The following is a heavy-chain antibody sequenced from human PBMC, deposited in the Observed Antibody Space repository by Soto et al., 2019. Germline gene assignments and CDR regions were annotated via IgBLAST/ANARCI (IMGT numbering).Heavy chain of an antibody. CDR1: GFTFNTYG. J-gene: IGHJ4*02. CDR3: ARAHSSGWYNFDY. Sequence: QVHLVESGGGVVQPGSSLRLSCAASGFTFNTYGMHWVRQAPPKGLEWVAAISYDGGNKYSADSVKGRFTISRDNSKNTLYLQMNSLTTEDTAIYYCARAHSSGWYNFDYWGQGTLVTVSS. V-gene: IGHV3-30*03. CDR2: ISYDGGNK. D-gene: IGHD6-19*01.